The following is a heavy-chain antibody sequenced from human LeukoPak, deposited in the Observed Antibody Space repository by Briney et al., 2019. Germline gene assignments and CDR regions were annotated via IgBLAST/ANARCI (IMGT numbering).Heavy chain of an antibody. CDR3: ARDIVGATFDAFDI. Sequence: VASVKVSCKASGGTFSSYAISWVRQAPGQGLEWMGGIIPIFGTANYAQKFQGRVTITADKSTSTAYTELSSLRSEDTAVYYCARDIVGATFDAFDIWGQGTMVTVSS. D-gene: IGHD1-26*01. V-gene: IGHV1-69*06. CDR1: GGTFSSYA. CDR2: IIPIFGTA. J-gene: IGHJ3*02.